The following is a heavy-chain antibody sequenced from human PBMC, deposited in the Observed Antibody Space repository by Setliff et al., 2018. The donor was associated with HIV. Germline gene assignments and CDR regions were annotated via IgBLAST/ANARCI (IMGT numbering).Heavy chain of an antibody. J-gene: IGHJ4*02. CDR3: ARDLIRITQHGDLPF. V-gene: IGHV1-2*06. CDR1: GYTFTDYY. Sequence: ASVKVSCKASGYTFTDYYIHWVRQAPGHGLEWVGRINPKSGVTSYAQNFRARVTMTRNTSITTAYMELSTLRSDDTALYYCARDLIRITQHGDLPFWGQGTLVTVPQ. D-gene: IGHD2-15*01. CDR2: INPKSGVT.